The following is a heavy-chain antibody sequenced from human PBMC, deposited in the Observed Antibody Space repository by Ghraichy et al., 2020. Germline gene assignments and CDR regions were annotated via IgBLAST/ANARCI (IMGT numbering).Heavy chain of an antibody. CDR2: ITDSGGDT. CDR3: AKFIVGRNNEYFQN. Sequence: GGSLRLSCAASGFTFRSHAMIWVRQAPGKGLEWVSTITDSGGDTWYTDSVRGRFTISRDNSKNTLYLQMNSLRDEDTAVYYCAKFIVGRNNEYFQNWGQGTLVTVAS. CDR1: GFTFRSHA. V-gene: IGHV3-23*01. D-gene: IGHD1-26*01. J-gene: IGHJ1*01.